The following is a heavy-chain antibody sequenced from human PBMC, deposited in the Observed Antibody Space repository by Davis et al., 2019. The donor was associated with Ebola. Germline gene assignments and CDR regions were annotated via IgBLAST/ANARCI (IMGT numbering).Heavy chain of an antibody. CDR1: GFTFSDHY. CDR3: ARAASYRNYYYMDV. Sequence: PGGSLRLSCAVSGFTFSDHYMDWVRPAPGKGLEWVGRTRNKAKSYTTEYAASVKGRFSISRDDSKNSLYLQMNSLKTEDTAVYHCARAASYRNYYYMDVWGKGTTVTVSS. CDR2: TRNKAKSYTT. D-gene: IGHD3-10*01. J-gene: IGHJ6*03. V-gene: IGHV3-72*01.